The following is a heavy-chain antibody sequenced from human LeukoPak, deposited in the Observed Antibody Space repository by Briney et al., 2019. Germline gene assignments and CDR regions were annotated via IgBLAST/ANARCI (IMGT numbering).Heavy chain of an antibody. CDR2: ISNSGSTI. CDR1: GFTFSDYY. CDR3: ARDLPQTSHGYYDS. J-gene: IGHJ5*01. V-gene: IGHV3-11*01. Sequence: GGSLRLSCAASGFTFSDYYMGWIRQAPGKGLEWISYISNSGSTIYYADSVKGRFTISRDNAKNSLYLQMNSLRAEDTAVYFCARDLPQTSHGYYDSWGQGTLVTVSS. D-gene: IGHD3-22*01.